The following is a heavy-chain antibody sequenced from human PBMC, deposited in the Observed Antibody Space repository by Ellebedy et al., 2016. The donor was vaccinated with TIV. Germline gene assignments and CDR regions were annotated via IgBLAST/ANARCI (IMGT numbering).Heavy chain of an antibody. D-gene: IGHD6-19*01. Sequence: SETLSLTCTVSNDSISNYYWSWIRKPPGQGLQWIGYVFYSGSTHYNPSLKSRVTISVDTSKRQFALRLSSVTAADTAFYFCARMKAVAGTFVIDYWGLGTLVTVSS. CDR1: NDSISNYY. J-gene: IGHJ4*02. CDR2: VFYSGST. V-gene: IGHV4-59*01. CDR3: ARMKAVAGTFVIDY.